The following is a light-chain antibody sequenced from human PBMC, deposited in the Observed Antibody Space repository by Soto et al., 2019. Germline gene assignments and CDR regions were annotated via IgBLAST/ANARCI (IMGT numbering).Light chain of an antibody. J-gene: IGKJ2*01. CDR1: QTISSW. Sequence: DIQMTQSPSTLSASVGDRVTITCRASQTISSWLAWYQQKPGQAPKLLIYKASTLEGGVSSRFSGSGSGTEFTLTISNLQPDDFASYYCQQYNTYYTFGQGTKLEIK. CDR2: KAS. V-gene: IGKV1-5*03. CDR3: QQYNTYYT.